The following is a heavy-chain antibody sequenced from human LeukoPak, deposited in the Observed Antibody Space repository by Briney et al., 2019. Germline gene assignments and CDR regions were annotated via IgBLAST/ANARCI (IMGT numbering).Heavy chain of an antibody. CDR3: ARDAYTYGSRLDPYFDY. CDR2: IWYDGSNQ. CDR1: GFTFINYG. V-gene: IGHV3-33*01. Sequence: PGRSRRLSCAASGFTFINYGMHWVRQAPGKGLEWVAVIWYDGSNQYYADSVKGRFTISRDNSKNTLYLQVNSLRAEDTAVYYCARDAYTYGSRLDPYFDYWGQGTLVTVSS. J-gene: IGHJ4*02. D-gene: IGHD5-18*01.